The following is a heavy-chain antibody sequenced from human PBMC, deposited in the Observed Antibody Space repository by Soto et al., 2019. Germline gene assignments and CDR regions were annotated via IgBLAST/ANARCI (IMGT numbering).Heavy chain of an antibody. D-gene: IGHD3-16*01. V-gene: IGHV1-8*01. CDR1: GYTFSDFD. CDR2: MNAKSGDT. J-gene: IGHJ6*02. CDR3: ARGNPFNYAGFDV. Sequence: ASVKVSCKASGYTFSDFDINWLRQASGQGPEWMGWMNAKSGDTFFAQRFQGKFNMTWDTSLSTAYMEVGSLTSDDTAMYYCARGNPFNYAGFDVWGQGTTVTGSS.